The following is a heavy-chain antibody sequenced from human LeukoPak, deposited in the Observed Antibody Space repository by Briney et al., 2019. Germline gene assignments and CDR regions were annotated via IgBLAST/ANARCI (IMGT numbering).Heavy chain of an antibody. Sequence: SVKVSCKASGGTFSSYTISWVRQAPGQGLEWMGRIIPILGIANYAQKFQGRVTITADKSTSTTYMELSSLRSEDTAVYYCARMREGGYYQNYYFDYWGQGTLVTVSS. V-gene: IGHV1-69*02. CDR2: IIPILGIA. CDR1: GGTFSSYT. D-gene: IGHD3-22*01. J-gene: IGHJ4*02. CDR3: ARMREGGYYQNYYFDY.